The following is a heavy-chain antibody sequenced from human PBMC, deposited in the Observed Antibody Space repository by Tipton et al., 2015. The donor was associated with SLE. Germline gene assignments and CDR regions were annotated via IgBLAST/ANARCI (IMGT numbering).Heavy chain of an antibody. D-gene: IGHD2-2*01. V-gene: IGHV4-59*01. CDR1: GGSITSYY. J-gene: IGHJ6*03. CDR2: IYHSGST. Sequence: GLVKPSETLSLTCTVAGGSITSYYWSWIRQPPGKGLEWIGYIYHSGSTNYNPSLKSRVTISVDTSKNQFSLKLSSVTAADTAVYYCARGYQLPLGPYYYYYMDVWGKGTTVTVSS. CDR3: ARGYQLPLGPYYYYYMDV.